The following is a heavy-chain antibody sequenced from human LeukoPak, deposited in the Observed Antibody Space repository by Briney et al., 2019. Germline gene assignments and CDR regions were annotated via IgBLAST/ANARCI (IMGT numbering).Heavy chain of an antibody. D-gene: IGHD3-10*01. CDR3: ARRVRWFGALLHFAD. Sequence: KPSETLSLTCAVYGGSFSGYYWSWIRQPPGKGLEWIGEINHSGSTNYNPSLKSRVTISVDTSKNQFSLKLSSVTAADTAVYCCARRVRWFGALLHFADWGQGTLVTVSS. V-gene: IGHV4-34*01. J-gene: IGHJ4*02. CDR1: GGSFSGYY. CDR2: INHSGST.